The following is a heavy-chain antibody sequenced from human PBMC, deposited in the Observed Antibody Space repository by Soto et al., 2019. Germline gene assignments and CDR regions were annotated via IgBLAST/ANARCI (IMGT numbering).Heavy chain of an antibody. Sequence: SETLSLTCTVSGGSISSYYWDWIRHPPGKVLEWIGYIYYSGSTNYNPSLKSRVTISVDMSKNQFSLRLSSVTAADTAVYYCARVPTHCNISTCYPYYYGMDVWGQGTTVTVSS. CDR1: GGSISSYY. J-gene: IGHJ6*02. CDR2: IYYSGST. V-gene: IGHV4-59*01. D-gene: IGHD2-2*01. CDR3: ARVPTHCNISTCYPYYYGMDV.